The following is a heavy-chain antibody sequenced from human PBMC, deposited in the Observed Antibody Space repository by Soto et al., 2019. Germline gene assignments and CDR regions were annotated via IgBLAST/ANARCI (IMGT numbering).Heavy chain of an antibody. V-gene: IGHV4-39*01. CDR2: IYYSGST. CDR3: ARHVLGGRSSSWYVSYYYYYGMDV. D-gene: IGHD6-13*01. Sequence: ETLSLTCTVSGGSISSSSYYGGWIRQPPGKGLEWIGSIYYSGSTYHNPSLKSRVTISVDTSKNQFSLKLSSVTAADTAVYYCARHVLGGRSSSWYVSYYYYYGMDVWGQGTTVTVSS. CDR1: GGSISSSSYY. J-gene: IGHJ6*02.